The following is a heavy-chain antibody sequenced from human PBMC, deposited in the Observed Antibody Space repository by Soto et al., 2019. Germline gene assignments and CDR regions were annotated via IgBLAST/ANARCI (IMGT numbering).Heavy chain of an antibody. V-gene: IGHV6-1*01. CDR3: ARGLLNGMAV. D-gene: IGHD4-17*01. CDR1: GDSVSSNSSA. J-gene: IGHJ6*02. Sequence: PSQTLSLTCAISGDSVSSNSSAWNWIRHSPSRGLDWLGRTYYRSKWYNDYAVSVKSRITINTDTSKNQFSLQLNSVTPEDTAVYYCARGLLNGMAVWGPGTTVTVSS. CDR2: TYYRSKWYN.